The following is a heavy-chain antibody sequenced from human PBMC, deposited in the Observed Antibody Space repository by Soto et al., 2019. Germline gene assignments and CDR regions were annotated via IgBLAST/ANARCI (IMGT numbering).Heavy chain of an antibody. CDR2: IKTKFDGETI. D-gene: IGHD2-2*01. Sequence: XVCLTLSCATCGFCFSTACMTWVRQAPGKGLEWVGRIKTKFDGETIGYAAPVKGRFTISRDDSKNTVSLQMNSLRTEDAAVYYCFTNPYWARGTLVTVSS. V-gene: IGHV3-15*01. J-gene: IGHJ4*02. CDR3: FTNPY. CDR1: GFCFSTAC.